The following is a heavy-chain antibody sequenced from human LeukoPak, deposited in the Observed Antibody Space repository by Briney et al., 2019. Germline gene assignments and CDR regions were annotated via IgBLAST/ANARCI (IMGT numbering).Heavy chain of an antibody. CDR2: ISYDGSNK. CDR1: GFTFSSYA. CDR3: ARGRSRAAAGIYYYMDV. Sequence: PGGSLRLSCAASGFTFSSYAMHWVRQAPGKGLEWVAVISYDGSNKYYADSVKGRFTISRDNSKNTLYLQMNSLRAEDTAVYYCARGRSRAAAGIYYYMDVWGTGTTVTVSS. J-gene: IGHJ6*03. D-gene: IGHD6-13*01. V-gene: IGHV3-30-3*01.